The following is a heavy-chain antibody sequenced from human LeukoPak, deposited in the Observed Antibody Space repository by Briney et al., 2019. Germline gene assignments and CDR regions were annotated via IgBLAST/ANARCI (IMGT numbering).Heavy chain of an antibody. Sequence: SETLSLTCTVSGGSISSYYWSWIRQPPGKGLEWIGYIYYSGSTNYNPSLKSRVTMSVDTSKNQFSLKLSSVTAADTAVYYCARDGGDSSSWYHYYYYMDVWGKGTTVTISS. V-gene: IGHV4-59*12. D-gene: IGHD6-13*01. CDR2: IYYSGST. J-gene: IGHJ6*03. CDR3: ARDGGDSSSWYHYYYYMDV. CDR1: GGSISSYY.